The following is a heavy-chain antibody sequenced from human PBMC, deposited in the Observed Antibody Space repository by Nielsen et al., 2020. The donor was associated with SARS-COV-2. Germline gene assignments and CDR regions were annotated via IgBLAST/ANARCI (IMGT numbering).Heavy chain of an antibody. V-gene: IGHV4-4*02. CDR3: ARDCSCGLGSSPSYYCDY. J-gene: IGHJ4*02. D-gene: IGHD7-27*01. Sequence: SETLSLTCAVSGGSISSNNWWSWVRQPPGKGLEWIGEIYHRGSTNYSPSLKTRVTISVDKSKNQFSLELRSVTAADTAVYYCARDCSCGLGSSPSYYCDYWGQGTLVTVSS. CDR1: GGSISSNNW. CDR2: IYHRGST.